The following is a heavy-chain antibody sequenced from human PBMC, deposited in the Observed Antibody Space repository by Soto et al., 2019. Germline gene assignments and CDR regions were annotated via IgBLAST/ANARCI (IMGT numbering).Heavy chain of an antibody. V-gene: IGHV1-24*01. CDR2: FDPEDGET. D-gene: IGHD3-16*01. J-gene: IGHJ4*02. Sequence: ASVNVSCTVSGYTLTELSMQWVRRAPGKGLEWMGGFDPEDGETIYAQKFQGRVTMTEDTSTDTAYMELSSLRAEDTAVYYCAKDSNDYVWGSTHYWGQGTLVTVSS. CDR3: AKDSNDYVWGSTHY. CDR1: GYTLTELS.